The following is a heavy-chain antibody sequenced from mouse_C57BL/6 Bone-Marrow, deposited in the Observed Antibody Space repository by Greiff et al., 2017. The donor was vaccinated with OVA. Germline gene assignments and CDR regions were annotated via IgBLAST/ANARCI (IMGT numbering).Heavy chain of an antibody. J-gene: IGHJ3*01. CDR2: IYPGDGDT. CDR3: ARSPRGGFAY. CDR1: GYAFSSYW. V-gene: IGHV1-80*01. Sequence: QVQLQQSGAELVKPGASVKISCKASGYAFSSYWMNWVKQRPGKGLEWIGKIYPGDGDTNYNGKFKGKAPLTADKSSSTASMQLSSLTSEDSAVYVCARSPRGGFAYWGQGTLVTVSA.